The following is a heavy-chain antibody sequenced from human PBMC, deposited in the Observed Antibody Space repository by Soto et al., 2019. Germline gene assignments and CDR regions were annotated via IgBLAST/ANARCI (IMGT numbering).Heavy chain of an antibody. CDR1: GGSISSGGYY. D-gene: IGHD6-13*01. CDR3: AIAAAGTVDY. CDR2: IYYSGST. V-gene: IGHV4-31*03. J-gene: IGHJ4*02. Sequence: SETLSLTCTVSGGSISSGGYYCSWIRQHPGKGLEWIGYIYYSGSTYYNPSLKSRVTISVDTSKNQFSLKLSSVTAADTAVYYCAIAAAGTVDYWGQGTLVTVSS.